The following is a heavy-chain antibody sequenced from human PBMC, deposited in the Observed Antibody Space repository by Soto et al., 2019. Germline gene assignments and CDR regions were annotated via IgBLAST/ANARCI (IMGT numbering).Heavy chain of an antibody. CDR1: GFTFSSYG. Sequence: GGSLRLSCAASGFTFSSYGMHWVRQAPGKGLEWVAVIWYDGSNKYYADSVKGRFTISRDNSKNTLYLQMNSLRAEDTAVYYCAKEGRTRPIDYWGQGTLVTVSS. J-gene: IGHJ4*02. V-gene: IGHV3-33*06. CDR3: AKEGRTRPIDY. CDR2: IWYDGSNK.